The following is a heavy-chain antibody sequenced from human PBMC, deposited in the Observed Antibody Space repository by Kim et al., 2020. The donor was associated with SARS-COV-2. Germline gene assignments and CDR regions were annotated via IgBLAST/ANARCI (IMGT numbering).Heavy chain of an antibody. Sequence: GGSLRLSCAASGFTVSSNYMSWVRQAPGKGLEWVSVIYSGGSTYYADSVKGRFTISRDNYKNTLYLQMNSLRAEDTAVYYCARGPDILTGYPYYFDYWGQGTLVTVSS. CDR3: ARGPDILTGYPYYFDY. V-gene: IGHV3-66*01. CDR2: IYSGGST. D-gene: IGHD3-9*01. CDR1: GFTVSSNY. J-gene: IGHJ4*02.